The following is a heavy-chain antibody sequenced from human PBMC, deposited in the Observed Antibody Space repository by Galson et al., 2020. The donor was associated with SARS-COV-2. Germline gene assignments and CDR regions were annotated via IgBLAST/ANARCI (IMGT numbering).Heavy chain of an antibody. CDR3: VEGRWPFYYNYHMDV. V-gene: IGHV1-69*06. D-gene: IGHD1-1*01. CDR2: IIPVYSTT. CDR1: GGSFTNFA. J-gene: IGHJ6*03. Sequence: SVKVSCKASGGSFTNFAISWVRQAPGQGLEWMGGIIPVYSTTNYAHKFQGRFTISADKSTSTTYMELNSLRSDDTAVYYCVEGRWPFYYNYHMDVWGKGTTVTVSS.